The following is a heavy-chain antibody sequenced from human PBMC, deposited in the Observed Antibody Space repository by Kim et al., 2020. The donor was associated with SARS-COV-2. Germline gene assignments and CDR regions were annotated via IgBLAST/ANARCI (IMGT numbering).Heavy chain of an antibody. CDR3: ARDSGWFFDY. Sequence: NEHYADSVQGRFTISRDNAKNTLYRQMNSLRAEDTAVYYCARDSGWFFDYWGQGTLVTVSS. V-gene: IGHV3-30*01. CDR2: NE. D-gene: IGHD6-19*01. J-gene: IGHJ4*02.